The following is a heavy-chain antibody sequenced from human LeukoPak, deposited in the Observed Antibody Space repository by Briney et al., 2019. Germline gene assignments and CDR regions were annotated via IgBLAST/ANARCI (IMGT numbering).Heavy chain of an antibody. V-gene: IGHV1-69*05. J-gene: IGHJ4*02. CDR3: TRGMGTRPIHY. CDR2: INPLFGAP. CDR1: GGSIGSHA. Sequence: ASVKVSCKASGGSIGSHAVSWVRQAPGQGLEWMGGINPLFGAPIYAQNFQDRLTISTDESTNTAYMELRSLTSEDTAFYFCTRGMGTRPIHYWGQGTLVTVSS. D-gene: IGHD6-6*01.